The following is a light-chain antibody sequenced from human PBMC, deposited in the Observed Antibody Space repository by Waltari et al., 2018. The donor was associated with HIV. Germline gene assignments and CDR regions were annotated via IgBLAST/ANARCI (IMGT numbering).Light chain of an antibody. CDR3: CSYTGTYTLL. CDR2: DVT. CDR1: SSDVGEYNY. V-gene: IGLV2-11*02. Sequence: QSALTQPRSVSGSPGQSVTISCTGTSSDVGEYNYVSWYQQHPGRAPKVMIYDVTKRPSGVPDPFSGSKSGHTPSLTISGLQAEDEADYYCCSYTGTYTLLFGGGTKLTVL. J-gene: IGLJ3*02.